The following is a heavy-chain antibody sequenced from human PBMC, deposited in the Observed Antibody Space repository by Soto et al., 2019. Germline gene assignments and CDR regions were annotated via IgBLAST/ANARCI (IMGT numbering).Heavy chain of an antibody. J-gene: IGHJ6*02. CDR2: INHSGTI. Sequence: QVQIQQWGAGLLKPSETLSLTCAVSGGSFSGFYWTWIRQPPGEGLEWVGEINHSGTINVNPSLRSRLTISLDSSKKHFSLKLTSLTAADAAVYYCARADRTLVTSYGLDVWGQGTTVTVSS. CDR1: GGSFSGFY. V-gene: IGHV4-34*02. D-gene: IGHD2-21*02. CDR3: ARADRTLVTSYGLDV.